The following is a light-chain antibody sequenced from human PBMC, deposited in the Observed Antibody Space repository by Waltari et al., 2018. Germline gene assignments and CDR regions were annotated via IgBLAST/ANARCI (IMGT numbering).Light chain of an antibody. V-gene: IGLV8-61*01. CDR2: NTS. J-gene: IGLJ3*02. Sequence: QTVVTQEASFSVSPGGEVTLTCGLTSGSVSTSSYPGWYQQTPGQPPRALIYNTSTRSPGVPDRFSGSILGNKAALTITGAQTDDECDYYCVLYMGSGIWMFGGGTKLTVL. CDR3: VLYMGSGIWM. CDR1: SGSVSTSSY.